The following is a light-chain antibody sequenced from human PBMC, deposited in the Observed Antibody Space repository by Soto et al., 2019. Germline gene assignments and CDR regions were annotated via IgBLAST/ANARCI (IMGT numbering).Light chain of an antibody. CDR1: SGHSSYA. CDR2: LNSDGSH. Sequence: QAVVTQSPSASASLGASVKLTCTLSSGHSSYAIAWHQQQPEKGPRYLMKLNSDGSHTKGDGIPDRFSGSSSGAERHLSISSLQSEDEADYYCQTWGTGVVVFGGGTKLTVL. CDR3: QTWGTGVVV. V-gene: IGLV4-69*01. J-gene: IGLJ2*01.